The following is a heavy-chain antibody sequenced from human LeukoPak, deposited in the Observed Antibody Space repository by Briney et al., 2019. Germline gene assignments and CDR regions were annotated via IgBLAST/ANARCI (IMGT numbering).Heavy chain of an antibody. CDR1: GFTFSSFG. V-gene: IGHV3-30*02. D-gene: IGHD3/OR15-3a*01. CDR2: IRFDGSNK. Sequence: GGSLRLSCGASGFTFSSFGMHWVRQAPGKGLEWVAFIRFDGSNKYYADSVKGRFTISRDNSKNTLFLQVNSLRAEDTAVYYCARGGLISLANTPLGAFDIWGQGTMVSVSS. CDR3: ARGGLISLANTPLGAFDI. J-gene: IGHJ3*02.